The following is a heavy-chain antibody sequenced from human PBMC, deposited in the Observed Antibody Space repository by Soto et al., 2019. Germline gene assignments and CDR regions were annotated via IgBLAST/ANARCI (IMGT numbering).Heavy chain of an antibody. D-gene: IGHD2-15*01. CDR3: ARGLVVAANYMMEYFDY. CDR2: IYYSGST. Sequence: PSETLSLTCTVSGGSISSGGYYWSWIRQHPGKGLEWIGYIYYSGSTNYNPSLKSRVTISVDTSKNQFSLKLSSVTAADTAVYYCARGLVVAANYMMEYFDYWGQGTLVTVSS. J-gene: IGHJ4*02. CDR1: GGSISSGGYY. V-gene: IGHV4-61*08.